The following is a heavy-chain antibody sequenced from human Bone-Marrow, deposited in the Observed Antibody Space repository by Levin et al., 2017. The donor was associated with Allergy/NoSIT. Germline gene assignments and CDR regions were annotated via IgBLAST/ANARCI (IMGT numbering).Heavy chain of an antibody. D-gene: IGHD5-18*01. CDR3: ARDYLYGTAMKHDAFDI. CDR1: GFTFRNYG. J-gene: IGHJ3*02. Sequence: GESLKISCAASGFTFRNYGMHWVRQAPGKGLEWVAVIWYDGNNKYYADSVKGRFTISRDNSENTLSLQMNSLRAEDTAVYYCARDYLYGTAMKHDAFDIWGQGTMVTVSS. CDR2: IWYDGNNK. V-gene: IGHV3-33*01.